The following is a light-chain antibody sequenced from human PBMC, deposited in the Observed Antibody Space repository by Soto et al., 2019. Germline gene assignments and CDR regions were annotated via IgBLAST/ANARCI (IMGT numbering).Light chain of an antibody. J-gene: IGKJ4*01. CDR3: QQYNSWLT. CDR2: GAS. CDR1: QSVSSN. Sequence: IVMTQXPATLSVSPGERATLSCRASQSVSSNLAWYQQKPGQAPKLLIYGASTRATGIPARFSGSGSGAEFTLTISSLQSEDFAIYYCQQYNSWLTFGGGTKVEVK. V-gene: IGKV3-15*01.